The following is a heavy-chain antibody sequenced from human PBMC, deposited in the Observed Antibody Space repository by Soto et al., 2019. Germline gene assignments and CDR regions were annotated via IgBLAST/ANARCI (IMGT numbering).Heavy chain of an antibody. CDR2: ISHSGDT. CDR1: GDSITSRDFY. V-gene: IGHV4-39*07. CDR3: ARESRHSTGYYYLL. D-gene: IGHD3-22*01. J-gene: IGHJ4*02. Sequence: SETLSLTCTVSGDSITSRDFYWGWIRRPPGQGLEWVGTISHSGDTFYNPPLKSRVTISLDTSKNQFSLKLSSVTAADTAVYYCARESRHSTGYYYLLWGQGTLVTVSS.